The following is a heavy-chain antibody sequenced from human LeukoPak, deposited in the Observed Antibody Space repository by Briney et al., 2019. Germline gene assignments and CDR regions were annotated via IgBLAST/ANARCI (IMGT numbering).Heavy chain of an antibody. CDR1: GYTFTAYY. CDR3: ARNVVPAASPFDY. V-gene: IGHV1-18*04. CDR2: ISAYNGNT. D-gene: IGHD2-2*01. Sequence: ASVKVSCKASGYTFTAYYVHWVRQAPGQGLEWMGWISAYNGNTNYAQKLQGRVTMTTDTSTSTAYMELRSLRSDDTAVYCCARNVVPAASPFDYWGQGTLVTVSS. J-gene: IGHJ4*02.